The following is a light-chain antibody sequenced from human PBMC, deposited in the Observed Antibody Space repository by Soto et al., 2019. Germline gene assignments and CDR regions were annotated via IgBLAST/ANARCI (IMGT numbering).Light chain of an antibody. CDR2: DTS. CDR3: QHYVTWPLT. V-gene: IGKV3-15*01. J-gene: IGKJ4*01. CDR1: QSVSNN. Sequence: EIVLTQSPGTLSLSPGEIATLSCMSSQSVSNNYLSWYQQKPGQAPRLLIYDTSIRATGVPARFSGSRSGAEFTLTISSLQSEDFAVYYCQHYVTWPLTFGGGTKVDIK.